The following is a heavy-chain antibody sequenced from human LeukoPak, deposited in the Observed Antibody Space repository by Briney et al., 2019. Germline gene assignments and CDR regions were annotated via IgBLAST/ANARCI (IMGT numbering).Heavy chain of an antibody. CDR3: ARVARRGYSGYDGPFDY. V-gene: IGHV4-39*07. CDR2: IYYSGST. CDR1: GGSISSSSYY. D-gene: IGHD5-12*01. Sequence: SETLSLTCTVSGGSISSSSYYWGWIRQPPGKGLEWIGSIYYSGSTYYNPSLKSRVTISVDTSKNQFSLKLSSVTAADTAVYYCARVARRGYSGYDGPFDYWGQGTLVTVSS. J-gene: IGHJ4*02.